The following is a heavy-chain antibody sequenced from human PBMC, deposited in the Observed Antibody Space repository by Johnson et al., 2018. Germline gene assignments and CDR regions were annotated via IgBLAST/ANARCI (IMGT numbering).Heavy chain of an antibody. J-gene: IGHJ6*02. V-gene: IGHV3-30*18. CDR1: GFTFSSYG. CDR2: ISYDGSNK. D-gene: IGHD3-10*01. CDR3: AKDPQYYYGSGSLYYYHGRDV. Sequence: QVQLVESGGGVVQXGRSXRLXCAASGFTFSSYGMHWVRQAPGKGLEWVAVISYDGSNKYYVDAGKGRFTISRANSKNTLFMQMNSRRVEDTAVYYCAKDPQYYYGSGSLYYYHGRDVWGQGTTVTVSS.